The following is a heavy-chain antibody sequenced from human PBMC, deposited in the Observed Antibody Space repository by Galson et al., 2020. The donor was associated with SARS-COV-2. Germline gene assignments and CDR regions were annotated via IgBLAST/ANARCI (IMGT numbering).Heavy chain of an antibody. J-gene: IGHJ4*02. Sequence: SETLSLTCTVSGGSISSGDYYWSWIRQPPGKGLEWIGYIYYSGSTYYNPSLKSRVTISVDTSKNQFSLKLSSVTAADTAVYYCARAPLLGYYDSSGHYYFDYWGQGTLVTGAS. D-gene: IGHD3-22*01. CDR3: ARAPLLGYYDSSGHYYFDY. V-gene: IGHV4-30-4*01. CDR2: IYYSGST. CDR1: GGSISSGDYY.